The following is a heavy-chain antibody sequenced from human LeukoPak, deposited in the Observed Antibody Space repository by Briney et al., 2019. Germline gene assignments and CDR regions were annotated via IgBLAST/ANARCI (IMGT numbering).Heavy chain of an antibody. D-gene: IGHD3-22*01. J-gene: IGHJ4*02. CDR2: IEWNGGRR. CDR3: ASVPDDASGNSRYYFKT. V-gene: IGHV3-20*04. CDR1: GFTLDAFG. Sequence: PGGSLRLSCVASGFTLDAFGMSWVRHVPGKGLEWVSGIEWNGGRREYADSVKGPFTISRDNDKNALYLQMKNLRAEDTALYYCASVPDDASGNSRYYFKTWGQGTLVTVSS.